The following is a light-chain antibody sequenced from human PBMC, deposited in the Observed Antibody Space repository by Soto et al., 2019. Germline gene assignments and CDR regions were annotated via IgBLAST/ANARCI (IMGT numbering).Light chain of an antibody. CDR3: GSHTISSALQV. J-gene: IGLJ1*01. CDR1: ISDFVVYNY. CDR2: GVS. V-gene: IGLV2-14*01. Sequence: QSVLTQPASVSGPPGQSITISCTGTISDFVVYNYVSWYQQHPGKAPKLMIYGVSNRPSGVSNRFSGSKSGNTASLTISGLQADDEADYYCGSHTISSALQVFGTGTKVTVL.